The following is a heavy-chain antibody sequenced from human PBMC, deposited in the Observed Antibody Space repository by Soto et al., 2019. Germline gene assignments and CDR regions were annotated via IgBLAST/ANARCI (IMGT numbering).Heavy chain of an antibody. J-gene: IGHJ6*02. V-gene: IGHV3-7*05. Sequence: GGSLKISCAASGFTFSSYWMSWVRQAPEKGLKWVANIKQDGSEKYYVDSVKGRFTISRDNAKNSLYLQMNSLRAEDTAVYYCAREGYCSSWYGQTYYYYGMDVWGQGTTVTVSS. CDR3: AREGYCSSWYGQTYYYYGMDV. CDR1: GFTFSSYW. D-gene: IGHD6-13*01. CDR2: IKQDGSEK.